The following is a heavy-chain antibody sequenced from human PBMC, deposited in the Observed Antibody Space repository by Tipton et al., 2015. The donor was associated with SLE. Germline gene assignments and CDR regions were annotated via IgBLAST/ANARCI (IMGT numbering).Heavy chain of an antibody. Sequence: QVQLVQSGAEVKKPGSSVKVSCRASGDTFRNSAISWVRQAPGQGLEWMGGIIPMFGAENYPQKFQGRVTVTMDESTITAYMELKSLKSEDTAVYFCAKGPTVGGVMGFLQHWGQGTLVSVSS. CDR2: IIPMFGAE. J-gene: IGHJ1*01. D-gene: IGHD3-16*01. CDR3: AKGPTVGGVMGFLQH. CDR1: GDTFRNSA. V-gene: IGHV1-69*01.